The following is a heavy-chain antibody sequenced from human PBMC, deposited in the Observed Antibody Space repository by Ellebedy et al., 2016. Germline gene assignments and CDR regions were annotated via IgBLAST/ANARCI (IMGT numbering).Heavy chain of an antibody. CDR3: AKWNGDWHAFDV. Sequence: GSLRLSCNVSGGSVSSDYWNWIRRPPGKGLEWIGYVFHTGTSYYDPSLKSRVTMSVDTSKSQFSLRLTSVSAADTAVYYCAKWNGDWHAFDVWGQGKMVTVSS. J-gene: IGHJ3*01. D-gene: IGHD1-1*01. CDR2: VFHTGTS. CDR1: GGSVSSDY. V-gene: IGHV4-59*02.